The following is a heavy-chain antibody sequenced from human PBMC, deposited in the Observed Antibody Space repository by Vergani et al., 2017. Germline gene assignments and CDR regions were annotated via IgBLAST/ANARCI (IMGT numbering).Heavy chain of an antibody. V-gene: IGHV3-13*01. J-gene: IGHJ4*02. D-gene: IGHD4-23*01. CDR1: GFTFSSYD. CDR2: IGTAGDT. CDR3: ARAVSTTVGDPPGY. Sequence: EVQLVESGGGLVQPGGSLRLSCAASGFTFSSYDMHWVRQATGKGLEWVSAIGTAGDTYYPGSVKGRFTISRENAKNAFYLQMNSLRAGDTAIYYCARAVSTTVGDPPGYWGQGTLVTVSS.